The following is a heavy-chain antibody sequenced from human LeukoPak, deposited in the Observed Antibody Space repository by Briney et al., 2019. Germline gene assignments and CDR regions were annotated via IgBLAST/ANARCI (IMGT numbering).Heavy chain of an antibody. CDR1: GFTFSNYA. Sequence: GGSLRLSCTASGFTFSNYAMTWVRQAPGKGLEWVSGISGVSGDTYYAGSVKGRFTISRDNSKNTLFLQMNSLRAEDTAVYYCAKDEERYYYGSGSRGFDYWGQGTLVTVSS. CDR3: AKDEERYYYGSGSRGFDY. V-gene: IGHV3-23*01. CDR2: ISGVSGDT. J-gene: IGHJ4*02. D-gene: IGHD3-10*01.